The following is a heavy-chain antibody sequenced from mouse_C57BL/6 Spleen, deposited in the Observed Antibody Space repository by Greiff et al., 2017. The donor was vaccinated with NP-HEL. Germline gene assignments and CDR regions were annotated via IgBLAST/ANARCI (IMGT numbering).Heavy chain of an antibody. J-gene: IGHJ1*03. V-gene: IGHV5-4*01. CDR2: ISDGGSYT. CDR1: GFTFSSYA. D-gene: IGHD2-1*01. CDR3: ARDLYGNYEYFDV. Sequence: EVKLVESGGGLVKPGGSLKLSCAASGFTFSSYAMSWVRQTPEKRLEWVATISDGGSYTYYPDNVKGRFTISRDNAKNNLYLQMSHLKSEDTAMYYCARDLYGNYEYFDVWGTGTTVTVSS.